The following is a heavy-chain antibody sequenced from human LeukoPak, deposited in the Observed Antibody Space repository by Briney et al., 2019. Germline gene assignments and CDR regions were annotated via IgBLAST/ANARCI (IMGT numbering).Heavy chain of an antibody. CDR2: IIPIFGTA. V-gene: IGHV1-69*13. CDR3: AGAVAGTGKYYFDY. Sequence: SVKVSCKTSGYTFTNNAVHWVRQAPGQGLEWMGGIIPIFGTANYAQKFQGRVTITADESTSTAYMELSSLRSEDTAVYYCAGAVAGTGKYYFDYWGQGTLVTVSS. J-gene: IGHJ4*02. D-gene: IGHD6-19*01. CDR1: GYTFTNNA.